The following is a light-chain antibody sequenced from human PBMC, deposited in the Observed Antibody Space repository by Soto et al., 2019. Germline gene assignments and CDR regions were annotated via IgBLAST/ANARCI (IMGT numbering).Light chain of an antibody. CDR3: QHFKSFPIT. Sequence: IQITYAPSSLSSCVVDRVTITFRASQDISSLLAWYQQKPGKAPKLLIYAASTLQNGVPSRFSGSGSGTDFTLTISSLQPEDFATYYCQHFKSFPITLGQGTRLEIK. CDR2: AAS. V-gene: IGKV1-9*01. J-gene: IGKJ5*01. CDR1: QDISSL.